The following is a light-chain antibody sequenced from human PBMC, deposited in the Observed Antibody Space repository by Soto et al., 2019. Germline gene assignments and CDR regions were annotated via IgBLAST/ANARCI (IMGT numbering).Light chain of an antibody. CDR3: LSHTGSLTL. J-gene: IGLJ3*02. V-gene: IGLV2-14*01. CDR1: SSDVCDYYY. CDR2: EVT. Sequence: QSALTQPASVSGSPGQSITISCTGASSDVCDYYYVSWYQEHPGQVPKFIIFEVTTRPSGVSDRFSGSRSGNTASLTIYGLQAEDEDDYYCLSHTGSLTLFGGGIKVTVL.